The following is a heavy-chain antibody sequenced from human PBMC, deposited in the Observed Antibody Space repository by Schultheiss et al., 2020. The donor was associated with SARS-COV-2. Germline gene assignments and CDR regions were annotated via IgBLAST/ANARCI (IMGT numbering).Heavy chain of an antibody. CDR2: ISWNSGSI. CDR3: ASDPRGYSYGGY. J-gene: IGHJ4*02. D-gene: IGHD5-18*01. Sequence: GGSLRLSCAASGFTFDDYAMHWVRQAPGKGLEWVSGISWNSGSIGYADSVKGRFTISRDNAKNSLYLQMNSLRAEDTALYYCASDPRGYSYGGYWGQGTLVTVSS. V-gene: IGHV3-9*01. CDR1: GFTFDDYA.